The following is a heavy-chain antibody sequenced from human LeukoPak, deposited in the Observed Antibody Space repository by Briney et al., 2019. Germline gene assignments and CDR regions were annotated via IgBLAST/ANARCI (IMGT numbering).Heavy chain of an antibody. CDR1: GFTFSDYA. J-gene: IGHJ4*02. D-gene: IGHD4-23*01. CDR2: IKSKTDGGTT. Sequence: GGSLRLSCAVSGFTFSDYAMNWVRQAPGKGLEWVGRIKSKTDGGTTDYAAPVKGRFTISRDDSKNTLYLQMNSLKTEDTAVYYCTTDILPMVETNYWGQGTLVTVSS. V-gene: IGHV3-15*07. CDR3: TTDILPMVETNY.